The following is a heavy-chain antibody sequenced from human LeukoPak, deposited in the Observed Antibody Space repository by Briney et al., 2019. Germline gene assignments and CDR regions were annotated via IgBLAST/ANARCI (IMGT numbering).Heavy chain of an antibody. D-gene: IGHD4-17*01. CDR3: ARGMTTVITCDF. CDR1: GYTFTAYY. V-gene: IGHV1-2*02. Sequence: ASVKVSCKTSGYTFTAYYIHWVRQAPGQGLEWMGWISPNSGVTNYAQNFQGRVTMTRDTSISTAYMELSRLSSDDTAVYYCARGMTTVITCDFWGQGTLVTVSS. J-gene: IGHJ4*02. CDR2: ISPNSGVT.